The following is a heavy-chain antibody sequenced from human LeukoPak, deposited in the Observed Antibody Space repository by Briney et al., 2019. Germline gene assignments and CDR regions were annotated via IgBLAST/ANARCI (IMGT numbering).Heavy chain of an antibody. CDR3: ARVCLGAAAGTSR. Sequence: PGGSLRLSCAASGFTFSSYNMNWVRQAPGKGLERVSSINSSSSYIYYTDSVKGRFTISRDNAKNSLYLQMNSLRADDTAIYYCARVCLGAAAGTSRWGQGTLVTVSS. D-gene: IGHD6-13*01. V-gene: IGHV3-21*01. CDR1: GFTFSSYN. CDR2: INSSSSYI. J-gene: IGHJ4*02.